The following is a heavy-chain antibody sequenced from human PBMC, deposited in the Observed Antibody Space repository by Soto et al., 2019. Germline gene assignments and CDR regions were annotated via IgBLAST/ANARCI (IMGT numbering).Heavy chain of an antibody. D-gene: IGHD3-9*01. V-gene: IGHV4-30-4*01. J-gene: IGHJ5*02. CDR2: IYYSGST. Sequence: SETLSLTCTVSGGSISSGDYYWSWIRQPPGKGLEWIGYIYYSGSTYYNPSLKSRVTISVDTSKNQFSLKLSSVTAADTAVYYCARELIKDYDILTGYSRLNWFDPWGQGTLVTVSS. CDR3: ARELIKDYDILTGYSRLNWFDP. CDR1: GGSISSGDYY.